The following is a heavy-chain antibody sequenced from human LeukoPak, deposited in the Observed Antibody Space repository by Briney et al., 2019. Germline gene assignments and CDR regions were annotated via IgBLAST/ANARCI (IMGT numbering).Heavy chain of an antibody. CDR3: AKDQGYSYGHSLDY. D-gene: IGHD5-18*01. V-gene: IGHV3-74*01. CDR2: INTDGSST. CDR1: GFTFSSYW. J-gene: IGHJ4*02. Sequence: PGGSLRLSCAASGFTFSSYWMHWVRQAPGKGLVWVSRINTDGSSTSYADSVKGRFTISRDNAKNTLYLQMNSLRAEDTAVYYCAKDQGYSYGHSLDYWGQGTLVTVSS.